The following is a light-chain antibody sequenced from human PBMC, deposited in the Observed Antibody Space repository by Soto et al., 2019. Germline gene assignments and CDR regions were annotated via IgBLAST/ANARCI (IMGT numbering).Light chain of an antibody. V-gene: IGKV1-39*01. J-gene: IGKJ1*01. CDR3: QQTYTTPRT. CDR2: ATS. Sequence: DTQMTQSPSSLSASVGDRISITCRASQTVSNYLNWYQQKAGQAPTLLISATSTLQSGVPSRFSGSGSGTEFTLTITSLQPEDFATYYCQQTYTTPRTFGQGTKVAFK. CDR1: QTVSNY.